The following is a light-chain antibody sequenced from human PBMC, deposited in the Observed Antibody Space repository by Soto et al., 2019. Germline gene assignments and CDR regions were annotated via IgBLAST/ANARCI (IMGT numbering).Light chain of an antibody. J-gene: IGLJ3*02. CDR3: ATWDVSLNGRV. Sequence: QSVLTQPPSTSGTTGQRVNISCSGSSSNIGSKTLNWFRQVPGTAPKLLIYNDNQRPSGVPDRFSGSKSVTSASLAISGLQSEDEGDYYCATWDVSLNGRVFGGGTKLTVL. V-gene: IGLV1-44*01. CDR1: SSNIGSKT. CDR2: NDN.